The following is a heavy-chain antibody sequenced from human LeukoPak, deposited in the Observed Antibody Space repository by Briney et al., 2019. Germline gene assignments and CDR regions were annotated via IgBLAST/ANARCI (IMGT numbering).Heavy chain of an antibody. CDR2: TNPFLDTP. CDR3: AREKTGEGHNFNWFDP. D-gene: IGHD5-24*01. CDR1: GGAFIHQA. J-gene: IGHJ5*02. V-gene: IGHV1-69*05. Sequence: GASVKVSCKALGGAFIHQAVSWVRQAPGQGLEWMGGTNPFLDTPQYAQTFQGRLTITTDESTITAYMELNSLESDDTAVYYCAREKTGEGHNFNWFDPWGQGTLVTVSS.